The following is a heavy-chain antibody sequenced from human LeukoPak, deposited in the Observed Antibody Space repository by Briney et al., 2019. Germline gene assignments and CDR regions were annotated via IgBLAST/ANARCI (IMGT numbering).Heavy chain of an antibody. J-gene: IGHJ6*02. CDR2: ISGSGGST. CDR1: GFTFSSYA. Sequence: PGASLRLSCAASGFTFSSYAMSWVRQAPGKGLEWVSAISGSGGSTYYADSVKGRFTISRDNSKNTLYLQMNSLRAEDTAVYYCAKGYTYYDFWSGLYGMDVWAKGPRSPSP. V-gene: IGHV3-23*01. CDR3: AKGYTYYDFWSGLYGMDV. D-gene: IGHD3-3*01.